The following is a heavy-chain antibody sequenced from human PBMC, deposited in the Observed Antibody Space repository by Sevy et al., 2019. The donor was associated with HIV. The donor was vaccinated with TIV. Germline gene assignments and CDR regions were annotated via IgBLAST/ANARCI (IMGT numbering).Heavy chain of an antibody. CDR1: GFTFSSYG. CDR2: IWYDGSNK. J-gene: IGHJ6*02. V-gene: IGHV3-33*01. D-gene: IGHD1-26*01. Sequence: GGSLRLSCAASGFTFSSYGMHWVRQAPGKGLEWVAVIWYDGSNKYYADSVKGRFTISRDNSKNTLYLQMNSLRAEDTAVYYCARGSGWELLSYYGMDVWGQGTTVTVSS. CDR3: ARGSGWELLSYYGMDV.